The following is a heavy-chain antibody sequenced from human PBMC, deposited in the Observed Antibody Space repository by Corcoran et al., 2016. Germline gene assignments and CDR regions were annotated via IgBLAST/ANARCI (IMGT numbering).Heavy chain of an antibody. J-gene: IGHJ6*02. Sequence: QVQLVQSGAEVKKPGSSVKVSCKTSGGPFSSYAITWVRQAPGQGLEWMGGIIPIFGTANYAQKFQGRVTITADEPTSTAYMELSSLRSEDTAVYDCASSPSLGGMDVWGQGTTVTVSS. D-gene: IGHD7-27*01. CDR2: IIPIFGTA. CDR3: ASSPSLGGMDV. CDR1: GGPFSSYA. V-gene: IGHV1-69*01.